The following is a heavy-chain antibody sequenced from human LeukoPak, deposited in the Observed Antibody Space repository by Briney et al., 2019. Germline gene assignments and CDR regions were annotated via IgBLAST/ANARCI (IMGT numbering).Heavy chain of an antibody. D-gene: IGHD4-17*01. Sequence: ASVKVSCKASGYTFTSYYMHWVRQAPGQGLEWMGWISAYNGNTNYAQKLQGRVTMTTDTSTSTAYMELRSLRSDDTAVYYCARGIYGDYVNWFDPWGQGTLVTVSS. CDR3: ARGIYGDYVNWFDP. J-gene: IGHJ5*02. V-gene: IGHV1-18*04. CDR1: GYTFTSYY. CDR2: ISAYNGNT.